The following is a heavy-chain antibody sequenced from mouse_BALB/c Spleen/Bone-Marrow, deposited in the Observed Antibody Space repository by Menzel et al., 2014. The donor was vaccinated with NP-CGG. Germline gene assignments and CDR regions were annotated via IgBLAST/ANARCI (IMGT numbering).Heavy chain of an antibody. J-gene: IGHJ2*01. V-gene: IGHV1-54*01. CDR3: ARYDGYFDY. CDR2: INPGSGST. CDR1: GYAFTDYL. Sequence: VQGVESGAELVRPGTSVKVSCKASGYAFTDYLMEWLKQRPGQGLEWIGVINPGSGSTNYNEKFKDKATLTADKSSSTAYMQLSSLTSDDSAVYFCARYDGYFDYWGRGTILTVSS. D-gene: IGHD2-3*01.